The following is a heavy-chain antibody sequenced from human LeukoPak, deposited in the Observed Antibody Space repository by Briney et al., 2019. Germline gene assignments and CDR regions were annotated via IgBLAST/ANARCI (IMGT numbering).Heavy chain of an antibody. J-gene: IGHJ4*01. CDR1: GFTFSSQP. CDR3: AKGFMTSLTWDY. CDR2: ISAGGHDT. D-gene: IGHD4-17*01. V-gene: IGHV3-23*01. Sequence: RGSLRLSCAASGFTFSSQPMSWVCQAPGRGLEWVSAISAGGHDTYYADSVKGRFTISRDNSRNTVYLQMNSLRTEDTAVYYCAKGFMTSLTWDYWG.